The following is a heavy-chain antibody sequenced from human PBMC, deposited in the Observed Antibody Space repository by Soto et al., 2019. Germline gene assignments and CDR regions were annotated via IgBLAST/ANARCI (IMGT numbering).Heavy chain of an antibody. D-gene: IGHD3-9*01. V-gene: IGHV3-64D*06. CDR3: VKALRYFDWLPDFDY. J-gene: IGHJ4*02. Sequence: PGGSLRLSCSASGFTFSSYAMHWVRQAPGKGLEYVSAISSNGGSTYYADSVKDRFTISRDNSKNTLYLQMSSLRAEDTAVYYCVKALRYFDWLPDFDYWGQGTLVTVSS. CDR1: GFTFSSYA. CDR2: ISSNGGST.